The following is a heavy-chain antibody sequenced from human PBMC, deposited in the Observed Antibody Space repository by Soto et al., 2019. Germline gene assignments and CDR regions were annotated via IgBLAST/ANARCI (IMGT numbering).Heavy chain of an antibody. V-gene: IGHV4-38-2*01. CDR2: MYQSGST. Sequence: PSETLSLTCGVSGYSISSGYFWGWIRQPPGKGLEWIGSMYQSGSTYYNPSLKSRVTISIDTSKNQFSLKLTSVTAADTAVYYCARVVYYDSSSNWFDPWGQGTLVTVSS. CDR3: ARVVYYDSSSNWFDP. J-gene: IGHJ5*02. CDR1: GYSISSGYF. D-gene: IGHD3-22*01.